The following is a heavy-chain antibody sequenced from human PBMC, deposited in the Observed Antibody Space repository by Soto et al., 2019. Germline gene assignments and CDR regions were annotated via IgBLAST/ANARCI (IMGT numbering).Heavy chain of an antibody. J-gene: IGHJ4*02. CDR3: AREGRVGGIDY. Sequence: TGGSLRLSCAASGFTFSIHEMNWVRQAPGKGLEWVSYISSFGVATYYADSVKGRFTISRDNAKNSLYLQMNSLRAEDTAVYYCAREGRVGGIDYWGQGTPVTVSS. CDR2: ISSFGVAT. V-gene: IGHV3-48*03. CDR1: GFTFSIHE. D-gene: IGHD6-19*01.